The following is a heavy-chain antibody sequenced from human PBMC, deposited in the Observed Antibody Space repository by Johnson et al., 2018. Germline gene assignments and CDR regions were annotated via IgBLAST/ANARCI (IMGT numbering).Heavy chain of an antibody. D-gene: IGHD6-13*01. V-gene: IGHV4-31*03. J-gene: IGHJ4*02. CDR3: ARDQGHSSSWYRVTDY. CDR1: GRSISSGGYY. CDR2: ISYSGST. Sequence: QVQLQESGPGLVKPSQTLSLTCTVSGRSISSGGYYWSWIRQRRGRGLAWIGYISYSGSTYYNPSLKSRVAISLDTSKKQFSLTLNSVTAADTAVYYCARDQGHSSSWYRVTDYWGRGTLVTVSS.